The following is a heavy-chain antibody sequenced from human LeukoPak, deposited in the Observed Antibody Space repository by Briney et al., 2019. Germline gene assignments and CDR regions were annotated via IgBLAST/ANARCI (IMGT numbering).Heavy chain of an antibody. CDR1: GGSISRGSYY. V-gene: IGHV4-61*02. Sequence: SETLSLTCTVSGGSISRGSYYWNWIRQPALKGLEWIGRINTSGSTNYNPSLKSRVTISVDTSKKQFSLKLSYVTAADKAVYYCAREPGYGDYPFDYWGQGTLVTVSS. J-gene: IGHJ4*02. CDR3: AREPGYGDYPFDY. CDR2: INTSGST. D-gene: IGHD4-17*01.